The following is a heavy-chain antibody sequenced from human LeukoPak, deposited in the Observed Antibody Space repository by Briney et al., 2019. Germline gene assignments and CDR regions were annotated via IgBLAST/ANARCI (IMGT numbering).Heavy chain of an antibody. V-gene: IGHV3-72*01. CDR1: GFIFSDHY. J-gene: IGHJ6*02. CDR2: TRNKANRYTT. Sequence: GGSLRLSCAVSGFIFSDHYMDWVRQAPGKGLEWVGRTRNKANRYTTEYAASVKGRFTISRDDSKNSLYLQMNSLKTEDTAVYYCAKPLNGVPRSYGMDVWGQGTTVTVSS. D-gene: IGHD2-8*01. CDR3: AKPLNGVPRSYGMDV.